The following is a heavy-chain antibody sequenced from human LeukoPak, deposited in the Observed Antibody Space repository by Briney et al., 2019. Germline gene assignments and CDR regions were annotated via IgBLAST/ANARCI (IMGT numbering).Heavy chain of an antibody. V-gene: IGHV1-2*02. J-gene: IGHJ4*02. CDR1: GYIFTGYY. Sequence: ASVTVSCKASGYIFTGYYMHWVRQAPGQGLEWMGWINPNSGATNYAQRLQGRVTMTTDTSTSTAYMELRSLRSDDTAVYYCSRLADDILTGYYPYYFDYWGQGSLVTVSS. CDR2: INPNSGAT. D-gene: IGHD3-9*01. CDR3: SRLADDILTGYYPYYFDY.